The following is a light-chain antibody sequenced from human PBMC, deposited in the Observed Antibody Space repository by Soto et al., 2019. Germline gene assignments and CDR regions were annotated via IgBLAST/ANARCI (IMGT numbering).Light chain of an antibody. J-gene: IGLJ3*02. V-gene: IGLV2-23*01. Sequence: QSALTQPASVSGSPGQSITISCTGTSSDVGSYNLVSWYQQHPGKAPKLMIYEGSKRPSGVSNRFSGSKSGNTASLTFSGLQAEDEADYYCCSYAGSSRVFGGGTKLTVL. CDR1: SSDVGSYNL. CDR2: EGS. CDR3: CSYAGSSRV.